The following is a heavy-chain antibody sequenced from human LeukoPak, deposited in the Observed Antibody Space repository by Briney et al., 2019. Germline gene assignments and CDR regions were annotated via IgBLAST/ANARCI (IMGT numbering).Heavy chain of an antibody. J-gene: IGHJ2*01. CDR1: GFTFSIYD. CDR3: ARETLDIGGDYGWYFDL. D-gene: IGHD1-26*01. V-gene: IGHV3-13*01. CDR2: IGTVGDT. Sequence: GGSLRLSCAASGFTFSIYDMHWVRQATGKGLEWVSAIGTVGDTYYPGSVKGRFTISRENAKNSLYLQMNSLRDGDTAVYYCARETLDIGGDYGWYFDLWGRGTLVTVSS.